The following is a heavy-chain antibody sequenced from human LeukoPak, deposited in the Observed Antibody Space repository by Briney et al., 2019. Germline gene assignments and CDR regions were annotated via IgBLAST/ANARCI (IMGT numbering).Heavy chain of an antibody. D-gene: IGHD2-15*01. CDR2: ISSSSSYI. CDR1: GFTFSSYE. CDR3: ARGVEYCSGGSCYSGRGFDY. Sequence: GGSLRLSCAASGFTFSSYEMNWVRQAPGKGLEWVSSISSSSSYIYYADSVKGRFTISRDNAKNSLYLQMNSLRAEDTAVYYCARGVEYCSGGSCYSGRGFDYWGQGTLVTVSS. V-gene: IGHV3-21*01. J-gene: IGHJ4*02.